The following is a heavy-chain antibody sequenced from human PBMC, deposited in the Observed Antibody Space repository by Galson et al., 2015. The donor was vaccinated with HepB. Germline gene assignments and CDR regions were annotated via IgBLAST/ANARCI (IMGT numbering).Heavy chain of an antibody. J-gene: IGHJ5*02. CDR2: TCYRSKWYN. CDR3: ARDPSGSYWGRWFDL. V-gene: IGHV6-1*01. D-gene: IGHD1-26*01. Sequence: CAISGDSVSSNSAAWNWIRQSPSRGLEWLGRTCYRSKWYNDYAESVKSRMTIKPDTSKNEFSLQLNSVTPEDTAVHYCARDPSGSYWGRWFDLWGQGIPVTVSS. CDR1: GDSVSSNSAA.